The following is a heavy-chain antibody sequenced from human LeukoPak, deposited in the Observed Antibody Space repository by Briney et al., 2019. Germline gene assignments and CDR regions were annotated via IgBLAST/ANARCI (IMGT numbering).Heavy chain of an antibody. CDR3: AIAFTIFGGAIDY. D-gene: IGHD3-3*01. V-gene: IGHV3-23*01. J-gene: IGHJ4*02. Sequence: GGSLRLSCAASGFTFNNYAMSWVRQAPGKGLEWVSTIGFGDDSAYYADSVKGRFTISRDNSKNTLYLQMNSLRAEDTAVYYCAIAFTIFGGAIDYWGQGTLVTVSS. CDR1: GFTFNNYA. CDR2: IGFGDDSA.